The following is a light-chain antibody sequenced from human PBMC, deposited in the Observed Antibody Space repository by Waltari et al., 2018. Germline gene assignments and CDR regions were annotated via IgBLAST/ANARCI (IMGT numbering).Light chain of an antibody. CDR3: QQSHSAPLA. CDR2: AAS. CDR1: RPITTY. Sequence: DIQMTQSPSSLSASLGDGVTITCRASRPITTYVIWYQQRPGLAPKLLIYAASTLQRGVPTRFSGSGSGTDFTLTISSLQVEDFATYYCQQSHSAPLAFGGGTRLEI. J-gene: IGKJ4*01. V-gene: IGKV1-39*01.